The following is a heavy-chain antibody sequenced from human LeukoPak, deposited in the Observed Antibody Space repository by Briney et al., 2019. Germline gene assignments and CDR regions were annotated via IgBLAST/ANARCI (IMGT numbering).Heavy chain of an antibody. J-gene: IGHJ6*03. CDR1: GFTFSSYS. CDR3: ARDWNYIHYYYYMDV. Sequence: GGSLRLSCAASGFTFSSYSMNWVRQAPGKGLEWVPSISSSSSYIYYADSVKGRFTISRDNAKNSLYLQMNSLRAEDTAVYYCARDWNYIHYYYYMDVWGKGTTVTVSS. V-gene: IGHV3-21*01. CDR2: ISSSSSYI. D-gene: IGHD1-7*01.